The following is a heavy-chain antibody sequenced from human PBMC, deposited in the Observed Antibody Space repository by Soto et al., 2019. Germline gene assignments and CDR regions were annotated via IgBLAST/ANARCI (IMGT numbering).Heavy chain of an antibody. J-gene: IGHJ4*02. CDR3: ARDWPSYQLLGGGYFDY. Sequence: GASVKVSCKASGYTFTSYYMHWVRQAPGQGLEWMGIINPSGGSTSYAQKFQGRVTMTRDTSTSTVYMELSSLRSEDTAVYYCARDWPSYQLLGGGYFDYWGQGTRVTVSS. CDR1: GYTFTSYY. D-gene: IGHD2-2*01. V-gene: IGHV1-46*03. CDR2: INPSGGST.